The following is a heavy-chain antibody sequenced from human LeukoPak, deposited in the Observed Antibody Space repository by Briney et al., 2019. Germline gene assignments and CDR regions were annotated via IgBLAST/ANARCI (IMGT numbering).Heavy chain of an antibody. J-gene: IGHJ4*02. CDR2: IYYSGST. Sequence: SETLSLTCTVSGGSISSSSYYWGWIRQPPGKGLEWIGSIYYSGSTYYNPSLKSRVTISVDTSKNQFSLKLSSVTAADTAVYYCARTPGYYDRSVADYWGQGTLVTVSS. D-gene: IGHD3-22*01. CDR3: ARTPGYYDRSVADY. V-gene: IGHV4-39*01. CDR1: GGSISSSSYY.